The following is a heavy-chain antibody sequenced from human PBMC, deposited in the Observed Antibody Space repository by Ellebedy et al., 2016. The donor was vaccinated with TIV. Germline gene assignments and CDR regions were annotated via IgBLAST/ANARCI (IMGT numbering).Heavy chain of an antibody. J-gene: IGHJ6*02. D-gene: IGHD1-26*01. Sequence: GGSLRLXXAVSTLAVSCNYISWVRQAPGKGLECVALIYSGGSTYFADSVKGRFTISRDNSRNTVFLHMNRLRVEDTAVYYCARGFGDSADYYLYYYYGMDVWGQGTTVAVSS. CDR3: ARGFGDSADYYLYYYYGMDV. V-gene: IGHV3-53*01. CDR1: TLAVSCNY. CDR2: IYSGGST.